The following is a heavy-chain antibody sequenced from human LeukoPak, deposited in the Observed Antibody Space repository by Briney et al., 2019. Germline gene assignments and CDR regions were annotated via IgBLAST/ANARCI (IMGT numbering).Heavy chain of an antibody. CDR3: ARGRGVEIWFGELSY. CDR1: GFTFSSYS. J-gene: IGHJ4*02. CDR2: ISSSSSYI. Sequence: PGGSLRLSCAASGFTFSSYSMNWVRQAPGKGLEWVSSISSSSSYIYYADSVKGRFTISRDNAKNSLYLQMNSLRAEDTAVYYCARGRGVEIWFGELSYWGQGTPVTVSS. D-gene: IGHD3-10*01. V-gene: IGHV3-21*01.